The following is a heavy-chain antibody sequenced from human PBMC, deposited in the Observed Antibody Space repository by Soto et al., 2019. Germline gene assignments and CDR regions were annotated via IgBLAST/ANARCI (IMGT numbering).Heavy chain of an antibody. D-gene: IGHD3-9*01. CDR2: IDWDDDK. J-gene: IGHJ6*02. CDR3: ARVAPLRYFDWLSPRPDYYGMDV. Sequence: SGPTLVNPTQTLTLTCTFSGFSLSTSGMCVSWIRQPPGKALEWLARIDWDDDKYYSTSLKTRLTISKDTSKNQVVLTMTNMDPVDTATYYCARVAPLRYFDWLSPRPDYYGMDVWGQGTTVTVSS. V-gene: IGHV2-70*11. CDR1: GFSLSTSGMC.